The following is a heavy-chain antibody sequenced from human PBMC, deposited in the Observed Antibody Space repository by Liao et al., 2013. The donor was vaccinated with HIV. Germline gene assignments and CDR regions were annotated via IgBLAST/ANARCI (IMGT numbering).Heavy chain of an antibody. CDR2: IYTSGGT. J-gene: IGHJ4*02. Sequence: QVQLQESGPGLVKPSQTLSLTCTVSGVSISGGSYYWTWIRQPAGKGPEWIGRIYTSGGTNYNPSLKSRVTMSIDTSKNQFSLKLSSVTAADTAVYYCARVVNGAFDYWGQGTLVTVSS. D-gene: IGHD2-8*01. CDR1: GVSISGGSYY. CDR3: ARVVNGAFDY. V-gene: IGHV4-61*02.